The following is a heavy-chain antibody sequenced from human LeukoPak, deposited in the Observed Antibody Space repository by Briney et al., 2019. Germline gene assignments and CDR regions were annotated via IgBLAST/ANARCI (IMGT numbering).Heavy chain of an antibody. Sequence: SETLSLTCTVSGGSISSGDYYWSWIRQPPGKGLEWIGYIYYSGSTYYNPSLKSRVTISVDTSKNQFSLKLSSVTAADTAVYYCARGDYYGSGSIDYWGQGTLVTVSS. CDR1: GGSISSGDYY. D-gene: IGHD3-10*01. CDR3: ARGDYYGSGSIDY. V-gene: IGHV4-30-4*01. J-gene: IGHJ4*02. CDR2: IYYSGST.